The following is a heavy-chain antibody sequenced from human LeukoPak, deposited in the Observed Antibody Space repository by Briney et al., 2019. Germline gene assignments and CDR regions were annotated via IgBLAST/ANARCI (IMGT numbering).Heavy chain of an antibody. V-gene: IGHV1-8*01. J-gene: IGHJ5*02. CDR1: GYTFTSYD. D-gene: IGHD3-10*01. Sequence: ASVKVSCKASGYTFTSYDINWVRQATGQGLEWMGWMNPNSGNTGYAQKFQGRVTMTRNASISTAYMELSSLRSEDTAVYYCARGGSGSYCSWLDPWGQGTLVTVSS. CDR3: ARGGSGSYCSWLDP. CDR2: MNPNSGNT.